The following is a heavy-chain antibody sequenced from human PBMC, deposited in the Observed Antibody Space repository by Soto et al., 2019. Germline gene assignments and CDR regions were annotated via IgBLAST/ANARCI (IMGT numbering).Heavy chain of an antibody. Sequence: SGPTLVNPTQTLTLTCTFSGFSLSTSGVGVGWIRQPPGKALEWLALIYWDDDKRDSPFLKSRLTITKDTSKNQVVLTMTNMDPVDTATYYCVHSRCGGDCLRSYSSHYYYGMDVWGQGTTVTVSS. CDR3: VHSRCGGDCLRSYSSHYYYGMDV. J-gene: IGHJ6*02. V-gene: IGHV2-5*02. D-gene: IGHD2-21*02. CDR1: GFSLSTSGVG. CDR2: IYWDDDK.